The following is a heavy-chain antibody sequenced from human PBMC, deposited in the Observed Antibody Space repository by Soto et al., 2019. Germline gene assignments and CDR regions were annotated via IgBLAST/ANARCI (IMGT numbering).Heavy chain of an antibody. V-gene: IGHV2-5*01. Sequence: KSGPTLANPTQTLTLTCTFSGFPLSPRGVGVSWIRQHPGKALEWLARIYWNEGKRYSPSLKIRINITKDTSKNQVVLTLTNVDPVDTATFFCEQIPAYDISTGYYPFDYWGQGSLVTVSS. CDR2: IYWNEGK. J-gene: IGHJ4*02. CDR3: EQIPAYDISTGYYPFDY. D-gene: IGHD3-9*01. CDR1: GFPLSPRGVG.